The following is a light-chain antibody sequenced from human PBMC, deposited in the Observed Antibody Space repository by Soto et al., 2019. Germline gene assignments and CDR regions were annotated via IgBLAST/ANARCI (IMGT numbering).Light chain of an antibody. J-gene: IGLJ2*01. CDR1: SGHGNYV. CDR2: VKSDGSH. V-gene: IGLV4-69*01. CDR3: QTWDTGIVV. Sequence: QLVLTQSPSASASLGASVKLSCTPSSGHGNYVIAWHQQQPEKGPRYLMKVKSDGSHNKGDGIPDRFSGSSSGAERYLVISSLQSEDEADYYCQTWDTGIVVFGGGTKLTVL.